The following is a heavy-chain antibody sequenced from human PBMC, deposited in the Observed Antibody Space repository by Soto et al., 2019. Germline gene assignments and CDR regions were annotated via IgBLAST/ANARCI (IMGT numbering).Heavy chain of an antibody. D-gene: IGHD3-22*01. Sequence: TLSLTCTVSVGSINSGGFSWSWIRQPPGKGLEWIGYISQSGNTYYSPSLESRVTISVDRSKSQFSLNVTSVTAADTAMYYCARGNYYDSSGLTFDYWGPGALVTVSS. CDR2: ISQSGNT. CDR3: ARGNYYDSSGLTFDY. J-gene: IGHJ4*02. CDR1: VGSINSGGFS. V-gene: IGHV4-30-2*01.